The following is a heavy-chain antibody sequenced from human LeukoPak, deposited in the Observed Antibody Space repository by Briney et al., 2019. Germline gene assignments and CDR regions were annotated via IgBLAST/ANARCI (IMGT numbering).Heavy chain of an antibody. Sequence: SETLSLTCAVYGGSFSGYYWSWIRQPPGKGLEWIGGINHSGSTNYNPSLKSRVTISVDTSKNQFSLKLSSVTAADTAVYYCATGYSSSWLDGYYYYGMDVWGKGTTVTVSS. V-gene: IGHV4-34*01. CDR2: INHSGST. CDR1: GGSFSGYY. D-gene: IGHD6-13*01. CDR3: ATGYSSSWLDGYYYYGMDV. J-gene: IGHJ6*04.